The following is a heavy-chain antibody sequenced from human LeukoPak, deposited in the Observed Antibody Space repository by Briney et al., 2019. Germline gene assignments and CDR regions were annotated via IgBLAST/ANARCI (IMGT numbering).Heavy chain of an antibody. CDR3: AKDPGPRVYAIYNWFDP. CDR2: ISYDGSNK. CDR1: GFTFSSYG. Sequence: GRSLRLSCAASGFTFSSYGMHWVRQAPGKGLEWVAVISYDGSNKYYADSVKGRFTISRDNAKNSLYLQMNSLRAEDTAVYYCAKDPGPRVYAIYNWFDPWGQGTLVTVSS. D-gene: IGHD2-8*01. V-gene: IGHV3-30*18. J-gene: IGHJ5*02.